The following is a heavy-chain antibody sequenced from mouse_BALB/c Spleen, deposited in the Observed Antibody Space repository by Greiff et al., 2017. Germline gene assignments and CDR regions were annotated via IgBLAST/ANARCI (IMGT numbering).Heavy chain of an antibody. J-gene: IGHJ4*01. CDR3: ARGTTVVRYYAMDY. D-gene: IGHD1-1*01. Sequence: DVKLQESGPGLVKPSQSLSLTCSVTGYSITSGYYWNWIRQFPGNKLEWMGYISYDGSNNYNPSLKNRISITRDTSKNQFFLKLNSVTTEDTATYYCARGTTVVRYYAMDYWGQGTSVTVSS. CDR2: ISYDGSN. V-gene: IGHV3-6*02. CDR1: GYSITSGYY.